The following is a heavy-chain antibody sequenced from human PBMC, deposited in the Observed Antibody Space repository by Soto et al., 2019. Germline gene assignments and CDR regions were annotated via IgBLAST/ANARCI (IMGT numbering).Heavy chain of an antibody. CDR1: GGSIFSHY. D-gene: IGHD3-16*01. CDR2: IYYSGST. Sequence: QVQLQESGPGLVKPAETLSLTCTVSGGSIFSHYWGWIRQPPGKGLEYIGYIYYSGSTNYNPSLKSRVTISVAMSREQFSLKLPSVTAADTAVYYCARGHNLGGSTFDIWGQGTSVTVSS. V-gene: IGHV4-59*11. J-gene: IGHJ3*02. CDR3: ARGHNLGGSTFDI.